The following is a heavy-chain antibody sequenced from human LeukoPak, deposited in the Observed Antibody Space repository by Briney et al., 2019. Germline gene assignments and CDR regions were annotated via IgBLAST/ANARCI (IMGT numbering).Heavy chain of an antibody. D-gene: IGHD4-23*01. CDR1: GVTFSSYG. J-gene: IGHJ4*02. CDR3: AKDPGAGVEPDYGGNQYYFDY. V-gene: IGHV3-30*18. Sequence: QPGRSLRLSCAASGVTFSSYGMHWVRQAPGKGLEWVAVISYDGSNKYYADSEKGRFTISRDNSKNTLYLQMNSLRAEDTAVYYCAKDPGAGVEPDYGGNQYYFDYWGQGTLVTVSS. CDR2: ISYDGSNK.